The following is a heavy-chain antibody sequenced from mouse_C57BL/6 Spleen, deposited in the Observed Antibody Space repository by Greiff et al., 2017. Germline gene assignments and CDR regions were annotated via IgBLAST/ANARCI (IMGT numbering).Heavy chain of an antibody. CDR3: ARSYYDYDGPGFAY. CDR2: IYPGSGST. J-gene: IGHJ3*01. Sequence: QVQLQQPGAELVKPGASVKMSCKASGYTFTSYWITWVKQRPGQGLEWIGDIYPGSGSTNYNEKFKSKATLTVDTSSSTAYMQLSSLTSEDSAVYYCARSYYDYDGPGFAYWGQGTLVTVSA. V-gene: IGHV1-55*01. CDR1: GYTFTSYW. D-gene: IGHD2-4*01.